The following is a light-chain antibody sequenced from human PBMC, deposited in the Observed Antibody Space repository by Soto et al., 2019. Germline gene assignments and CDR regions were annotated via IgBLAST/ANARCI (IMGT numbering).Light chain of an antibody. Sequence: ALTQPASVSGSPGQSSTLSCAGTSSDVGDYNFVSWYQQHPGKAPKLMIYEVSHRPPGVSNRFSGSKSGHTASLTISGLQADDEADYYCDSYTSSNTLYVFGTGTKVTVL. CDR1: SSDVGDYNF. J-gene: IGLJ1*01. CDR3: DSYTSSNTLYV. CDR2: EVS. V-gene: IGLV2-14*01.